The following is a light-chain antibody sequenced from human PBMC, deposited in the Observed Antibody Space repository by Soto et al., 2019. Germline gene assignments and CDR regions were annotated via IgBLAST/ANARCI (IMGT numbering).Light chain of an antibody. V-gene: IGLV2-14*02. CDR2: EAS. CDR1: SNDVWTYNL. J-gene: IGLJ1*01. CDR3: CSFTSSTTYV. Sequence: QSALTQPASVSGSPGQSITISCTASSNDVWTYNLVSWYQQHPGKAPKLLLFEASKRPLETSLRFSGSKSGNTASLTISGLQAEDEAHYYCCSFTSSTTYVFGTGTKVTVL.